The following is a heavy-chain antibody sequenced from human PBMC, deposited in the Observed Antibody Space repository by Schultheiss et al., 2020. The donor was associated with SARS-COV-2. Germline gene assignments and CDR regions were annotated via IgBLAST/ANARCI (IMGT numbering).Heavy chain of an antibody. J-gene: IGHJ5*02. CDR1: GYTFTGYY. CDR2: INPNSGGT. Sequence: ASVKVSCKASGYTFTGYYMHWVRQAPGQGLEWMGRINPNSGGTNYAQKFQGRVTMTRDTSTSTVYMELSSLRSEDTAVYYCARDLRSEMATIGWFDPWGQGTLVTVSS. V-gene: IGHV1-2*06. D-gene: IGHD5-24*01. CDR3: ARDLRSEMATIGWFDP.